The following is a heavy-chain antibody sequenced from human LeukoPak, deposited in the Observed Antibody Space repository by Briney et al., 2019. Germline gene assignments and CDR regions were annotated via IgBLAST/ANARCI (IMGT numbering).Heavy chain of an antibody. CDR2: ISSSGSTI. V-gene: IGHV3-11*04. J-gene: IGHJ6*03. Sequence: PGGSLTLSCAASGFTFSDYYMSWIRQAPGKGLEWVSYISSSGSTIYYADAVKGRFTISRDNAKNSLYLQMNSLRAEDTAVYYCARGQRGYSYGYYYYYYMDVWGKGTTVTVSS. CDR3: ARGQRGYSYGYYYYYYMDV. D-gene: IGHD5-18*01. CDR1: GFTFSDYY.